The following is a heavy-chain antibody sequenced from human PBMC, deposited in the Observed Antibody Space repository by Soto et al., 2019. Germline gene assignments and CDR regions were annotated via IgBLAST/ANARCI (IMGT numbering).Heavy chain of an antibody. J-gene: IGHJ4*02. D-gene: IGHD3-3*01. Sequence: QVQLVESGGGVVQPGRSLRRSCAASGFTFSVFGMHWVRQAPGKGLEWVAVISNDGNSEHYADSVKGRFTISRDNSKNTFYLQMNSLSVEDTAVYYCAKTITTIGVSSTGRGSLLDNWGQGILVSVSS. CDR1: GFTFSVFG. V-gene: IGHV3-30*18. CDR2: ISNDGNSE. CDR3: AKTITTIGVSSTGRGSLLDN.